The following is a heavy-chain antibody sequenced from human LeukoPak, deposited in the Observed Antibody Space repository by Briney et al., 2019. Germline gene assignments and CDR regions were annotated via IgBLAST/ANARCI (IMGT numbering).Heavy chain of an antibody. CDR3: ARDPIAVTYYYYGMDV. CDR2: IIPILGIA. V-gene: IGHV1-69*04. J-gene: IGHJ6*02. Sequence: GASVKVSCKASGGAFSSYAISWVRQAPGQGLEWMGRIIPILGIANYAQKFQGRVTITADKSTSTAYMELSSLRSEDTAVYYCARDPIAVTYYYYGMDVWGQGTTVTVSS. CDR1: GGAFSSYA. D-gene: IGHD6-19*01.